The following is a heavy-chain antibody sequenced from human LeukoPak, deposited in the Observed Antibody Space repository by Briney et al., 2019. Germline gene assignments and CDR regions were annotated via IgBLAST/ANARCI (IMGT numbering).Heavy chain of an antibody. CDR3: AKEPDYGSGGYLDIYFDY. V-gene: IGHV3-23*01. CDR1: GFTFSSYA. D-gene: IGHD3-10*01. J-gene: IGHJ4*02. CDR2: ISGSGGST. Sequence: GGSLRLSCAASGFTFSSYAMSWVRQAPGKGLEWVSAISGSGGSTYYADSVKGRFTISRDNSKNTLYLQMNSLRAEDTAVYYCAKEPDYGSGGYLDIYFDYWGQGTLVTVSS.